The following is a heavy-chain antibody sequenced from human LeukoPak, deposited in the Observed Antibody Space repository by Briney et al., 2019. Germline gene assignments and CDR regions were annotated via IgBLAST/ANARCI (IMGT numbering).Heavy chain of an antibody. CDR1: GGSISSYY. CDR3: ASGEMTTVTTYSY. J-gene: IGHJ4*02. CDR2: IYYSGST. D-gene: IGHD4-17*01. Sequence: SETLSLTCTVSGGSISSYYWSWIRQPPGKGLEWIGYIYYSGSTNYNPSLKSRVTISVDTSKNQFSLKLSSVTAADTAVYYCASGEMTTVTTYSYWGQGTLVTVSS. V-gene: IGHV4-59*01.